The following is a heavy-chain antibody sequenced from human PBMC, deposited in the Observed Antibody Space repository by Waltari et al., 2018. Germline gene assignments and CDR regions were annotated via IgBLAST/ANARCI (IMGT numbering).Heavy chain of an antibody. Sequence: QVQLQESGPGLVKPSETLSLTCTVSGGSISSYYWSWIRQPAGKGLEWIGRIYTSGGTNYNPSLKSRVTMSVDTSKNQFSLKLSSVTAADTAVYYCARSTYYDFWSGYYTGTDNYYYYMDVWGKGTTVTVSS. CDR3: ARSTYYDFWSGYYTGTDNYYYYMDV. J-gene: IGHJ6*03. D-gene: IGHD3-3*01. CDR2: IYTSGGT. V-gene: IGHV4-4*07. CDR1: GGSISSYY.